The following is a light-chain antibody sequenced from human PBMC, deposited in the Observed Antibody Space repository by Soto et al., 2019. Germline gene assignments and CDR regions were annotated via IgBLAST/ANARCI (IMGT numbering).Light chain of an antibody. V-gene: IGKV3-15*01. CDR2: GAS. Sequence: EIVMTQSPATLSVSPGERATLSCRASQSVSSNLAWYQQKPGQAPRLLIYGASTRATGIPARFSGSGSGTEFTLTISSLQSEDFAVNYCQQYNNWPPWTFGQGTK. CDR3: QQYNNWPPWT. J-gene: IGKJ1*01. CDR1: QSVSSN.